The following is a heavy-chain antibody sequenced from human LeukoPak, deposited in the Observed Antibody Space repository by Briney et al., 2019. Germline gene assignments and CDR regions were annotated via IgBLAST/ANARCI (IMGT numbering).Heavy chain of an antibody. Sequence: PGGSLRLSCVASGFTFTNYWMSWVRQAPGKGLEWVANIKQDGSAKYYVDSVKGRFTISRDNAQNSLYLQMNSLRAEDTAIYYCVRDRGTYRPIDYWGQGTLVTVSS. CDR3: VRDRGTYRPIDY. CDR2: IKQDGSAK. CDR1: GFTFTNYW. V-gene: IGHV3-7*03. J-gene: IGHJ4*02. D-gene: IGHD1-26*01.